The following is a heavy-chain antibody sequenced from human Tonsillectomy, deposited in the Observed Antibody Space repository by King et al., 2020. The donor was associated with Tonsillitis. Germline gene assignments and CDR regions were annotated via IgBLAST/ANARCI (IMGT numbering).Heavy chain of an antibody. CDR1: GFTFSDHS. Sequence: VQLVESGGGLVRPGGSLRLSCAASGFTFSDHSMSWIRQAAGQGPEYISVIGSGYIYTNYADSVKGRFTISRDNAKSSLFLQMNSLRVEDTAVYYCARAKLGYCSGGSCYSEGPNDYWGQGTLVTVST. V-gene: IGHV3-11*06. J-gene: IGHJ4*02. D-gene: IGHD2-15*01. CDR2: IGSGYIYT. CDR3: ARAKLGYCSGGSCYSEGPNDY.